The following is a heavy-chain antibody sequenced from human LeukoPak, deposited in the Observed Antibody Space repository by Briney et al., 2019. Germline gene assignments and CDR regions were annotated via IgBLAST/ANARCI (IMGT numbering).Heavy chain of an antibody. CDR3: ATHWVGGDYAFAI. CDR2: IYYSGST. D-gene: IGHD3-16*01. Sequence: SETLSLTCTVSGGSISGYYWSWIRQPPGKGLELIGYIYYSGSTNYNPSLKSRVTMSVDTSKCQVSLTLSSVTAADTAMYSCATHWVGGDYAFAIWGQGTVVTVSS. CDR1: GGSISGYY. J-gene: IGHJ3*02. V-gene: IGHV4-59*08.